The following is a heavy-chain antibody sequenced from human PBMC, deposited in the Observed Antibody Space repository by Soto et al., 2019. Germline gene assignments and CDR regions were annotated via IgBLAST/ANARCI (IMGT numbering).Heavy chain of an antibody. CDR1: GGTFSSYA. CDR2: IIPIFGTA. J-gene: IGHJ4*02. D-gene: IGHD5-18*01. CDR3: ARGVFSRYSYGVDY. Sequence: GASVKVSCKASGGTFSSYAISWVRQAPVQGLEWMGGIIPIFGTANYAQKFQGRVTITADEYTSTAYMELSSLRSEDTAVYYCARGVFSRYSYGVDYWGQGTLVTVSS. V-gene: IGHV1-69*13.